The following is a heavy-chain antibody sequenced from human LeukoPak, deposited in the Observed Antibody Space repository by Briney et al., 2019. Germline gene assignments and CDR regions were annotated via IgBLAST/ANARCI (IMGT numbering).Heavy chain of an antibody. J-gene: IGHJ6*02. CDR2: IYYSGST. V-gene: IGHV4-59*01. Sequence: SETLSLTCTVSGGSISSYYWNWIRQPPGKGLEWIGYIYYSGSTNYNPSLKSRVTISVDTSKNQFSLKLSSVTAADTAVYYCARDYEVPAATYYYYYGMDVWGQGTTVTVSS. D-gene: IGHD2-2*01. CDR3: ARDYEVPAATYYYYYGMDV. CDR1: GGSISSYY.